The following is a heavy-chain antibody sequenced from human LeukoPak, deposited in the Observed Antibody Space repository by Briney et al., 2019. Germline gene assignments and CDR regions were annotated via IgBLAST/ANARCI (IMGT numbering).Heavy chain of an antibody. Sequence: GASVKVSCKASGYTFTTYDINWVRQATGQGLEWMGWINPNRGNTNYAQKLQGRVTMTTDTSTSTAYMELRSLRSDDTAVYYCASSVVALSDSPEFDYWGQGTMVTVSS. CDR1: GYTFTTYD. CDR2: INPNRGNT. V-gene: IGHV1-18*01. CDR3: ASSVVALSDSPEFDY. D-gene: IGHD3-9*01. J-gene: IGHJ3*01.